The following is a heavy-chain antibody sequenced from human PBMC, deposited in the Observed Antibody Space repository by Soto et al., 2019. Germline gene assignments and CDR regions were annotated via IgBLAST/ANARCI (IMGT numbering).Heavy chain of an antibody. V-gene: IGHV4-34*01. CDR1: GGPFSVYY. J-gene: IGHJ4*02. CDR3: ARDKITGLFDY. CDR2: INHSGST. D-gene: IGHD2-8*02. Sequence: PSETLSLTCAVSGGPFSVYYWTWIRQPPGTGLEWIGEINHSGSTNYNPSLKSRVTISVDTSKNQFSLKLTSVTAADTAVYYCARDKITGLFDYWGQGTLVTVS.